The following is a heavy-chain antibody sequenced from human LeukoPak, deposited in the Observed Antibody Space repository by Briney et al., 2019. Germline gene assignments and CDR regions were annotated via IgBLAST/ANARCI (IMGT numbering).Heavy chain of an antibody. D-gene: IGHD2-15*01. V-gene: IGHV4-59*08. CDR2: IYSSGST. Sequence: SETLSLTCTVSGGPISSYHWSWIRQPPGKGLEWIGYIYSSGSTSYNPSLKSRVAISVDTSKNQFSLKLSSVTAADTAVYYCARRISGGSSDYWGQGTLVTVSS. J-gene: IGHJ4*02. CDR3: ARRISGGSSDY. CDR1: GGPISSYH.